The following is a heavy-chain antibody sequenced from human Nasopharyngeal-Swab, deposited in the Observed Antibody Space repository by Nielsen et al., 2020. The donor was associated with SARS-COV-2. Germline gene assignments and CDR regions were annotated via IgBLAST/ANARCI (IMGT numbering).Heavy chain of an antibody. D-gene: IGHD4-11*01. CDR2: IYYSGST. CDR1: DGSISSSSYY. Sequence: SETLSLTCTVSDGSISSSSYYWGWIRQPPGKGLEWIGSIYYSGSTYYNPSLKSRVTISVDTSKNQFSLKLSSVTAADTAVYYCARDNYPYYYYGMDVWGQGTTVTVSS. J-gene: IGHJ6*02. V-gene: IGHV4-39*01. CDR3: ARDNYPYYYYGMDV.